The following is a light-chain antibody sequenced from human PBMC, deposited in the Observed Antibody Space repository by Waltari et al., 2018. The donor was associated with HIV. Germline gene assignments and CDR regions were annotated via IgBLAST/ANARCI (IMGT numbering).Light chain of an antibody. V-gene: IGKV3-20*01. CDR1: QSVDSSF. J-gene: IGKJ1*01. Sequence: EIVLTQSPGTLSLSPGERATLSCRASQSVDSSFLGWYQQKPGQAPRLLIFGASSRATGTPDRFSGSGSGTDFTLTVSRLEPEDFAVYYCQQYNNWPRTFGQGTKVEIK. CDR2: GAS. CDR3: QQYNNWPRT.